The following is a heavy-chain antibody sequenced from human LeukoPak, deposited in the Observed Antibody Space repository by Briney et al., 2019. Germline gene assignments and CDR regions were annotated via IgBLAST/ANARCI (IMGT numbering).Heavy chain of an antibody. D-gene: IGHD3-22*01. Sequence: GGSLRLSCAASGFTVSSNYMSWVRQAPGKGLEWVSVIYSGGSTYYADSVKGRFTISRDNSKNTLYLQMNSLRAEDTAVYYCARVGFDSSDYYYAHVLDYWGQGTLVTVSS. V-gene: IGHV3-53*01. CDR2: IYSGGST. CDR1: GFTVSSNY. CDR3: ARVGFDSSDYYYAHVLDY. J-gene: IGHJ4*02.